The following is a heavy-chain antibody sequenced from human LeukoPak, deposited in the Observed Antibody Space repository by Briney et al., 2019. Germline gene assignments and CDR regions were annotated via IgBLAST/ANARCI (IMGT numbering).Heavy chain of an antibody. Sequence: GRSLRLSCAASGFTFSSYAMSWVRQAPGKGLEWVSGISGSGDNTYYADSVKGRFTISRDNSKNTLYVQVNSLGTEDTAAYYCAKGNYYDSSGSFYFDYWGQGTLVTVSS. CDR3: AKGNYYDSSGSFYFDY. CDR1: GFTFSSYA. J-gene: IGHJ4*02. V-gene: IGHV3-23*01. D-gene: IGHD3-22*01. CDR2: ISGSGDNT.